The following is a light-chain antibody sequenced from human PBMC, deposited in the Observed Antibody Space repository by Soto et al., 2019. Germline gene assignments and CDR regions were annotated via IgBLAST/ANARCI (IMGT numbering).Light chain of an antibody. CDR1: SSNIGSNY. J-gene: IGLJ1*01. CDR2: RNN. Sequence: QSVLTQPPSASGTPGQRVTISCSGSSSNIGSNYVYWYQQLPGTAPKLLMYRNNKPPSGVPVLFSGYKSGAPASLAISGLRSEDEADYYCAAWDDSLSGSYVFGTGTKLTVL. CDR3: AAWDDSLSGSYV. V-gene: IGLV1-47*01.